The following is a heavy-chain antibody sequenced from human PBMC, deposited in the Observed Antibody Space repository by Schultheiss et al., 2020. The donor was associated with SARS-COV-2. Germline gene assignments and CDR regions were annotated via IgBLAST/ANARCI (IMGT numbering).Heavy chain of an antibody. CDR1: RFTFSSYA. V-gene: IGHV3-23*01. Sequence: GGSLRLSCAASRFTFSSYAMSWVRQAPGKGLEWVSAISGSGGSTYYADSVKGRFTISRDNSKNTLYLQMNSLRAEDTAVYYCAKGTYGDYGRFYFDYWGQGTLVTVSS. CDR3: AKGTYGDYGRFYFDY. J-gene: IGHJ4*02. D-gene: IGHD4-17*01. CDR2: ISGSGGST.